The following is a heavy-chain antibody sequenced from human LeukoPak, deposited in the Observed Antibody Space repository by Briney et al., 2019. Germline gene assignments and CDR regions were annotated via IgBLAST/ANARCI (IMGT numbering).Heavy chain of an antibody. CDR1: GFTVSSNY. D-gene: IGHD6-13*01. CDR2: IYSGGST. CDR3: ARDSSSWYPGDY. V-gene: IGHV3-66*01. J-gene: IGHJ4*02. Sequence: PGGSLRLSCAASGFTVSSNYMSWVRQAPGKGLEWVSVIYSGGSTYYADSVKGRFTISRDNSKNTLYLQMNSLRAEDTAVYYCARDSSSWYPGDYWGQGTLVTVSS.